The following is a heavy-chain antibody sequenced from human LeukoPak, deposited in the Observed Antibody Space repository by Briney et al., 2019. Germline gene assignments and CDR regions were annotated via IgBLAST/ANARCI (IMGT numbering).Heavy chain of an antibody. CDR1: GGSISDYF. CDR3: ARRFRTGGDLHHDAYDV. V-gene: IGHV4-59*12. Sequence: SETLSLTCCVSGGSISDYFWGWIRQPPGKGLEWIGHVHYIGKPTCSPSLESRVSISVDTSKNQFSLELTSVTAADTAVYYCARRFRTGGDLHHDAYDVWGQGTVVTVSS. D-gene: IGHD3-16*01. J-gene: IGHJ3*01. CDR2: VHYIGKP.